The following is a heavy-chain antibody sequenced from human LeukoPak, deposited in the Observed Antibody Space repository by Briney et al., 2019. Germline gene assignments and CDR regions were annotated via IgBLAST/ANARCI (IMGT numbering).Heavy chain of an antibody. J-gene: IGHJ6*03. CDR2: IYTSGST. Sequence: PSGTLSLTCTVSGGSISSGSYYWSWIRQPAGKGLEWIGRIYTSGSTNYNPSLKSRVTISVDTSKNQFSLKLSSVTAADTAVYYCARAPMPNYYYYYMDVWGKGTTVTVSS. D-gene: IGHD2-2*01. V-gene: IGHV4-61*02. CDR1: GGSISSGSYY. CDR3: ARAPMPNYYYYYMDV.